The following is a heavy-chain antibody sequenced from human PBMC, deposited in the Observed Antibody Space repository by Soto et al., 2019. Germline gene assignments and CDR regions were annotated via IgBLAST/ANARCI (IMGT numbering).Heavy chain of an antibody. Sequence: EVQLVESGGGLVQPGGSLRLSCAASGFTFSSYEMNWVRQAPGKGLEWVSYISSSGSTIYYADSVKGRFTISRDNAKNSLYLQMNSLRAEDTAVYYCARDRDSSNGGNGMDVWGQGTTVTVSS. CDR2: ISSSGSTI. D-gene: IGHD6-19*01. V-gene: IGHV3-48*03. J-gene: IGHJ6*02. CDR3: ARDRDSSNGGNGMDV. CDR1: GFTFSSYE.